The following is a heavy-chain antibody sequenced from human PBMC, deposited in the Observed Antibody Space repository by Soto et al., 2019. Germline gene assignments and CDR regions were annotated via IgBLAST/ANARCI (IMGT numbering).Heavy chain of an antibody. J-gene: IGHJ4*02. V-gene: IGHV1-69*13. Sequence: SVKVSCKASGGTFSSYAISWVRQAPGQGLEWMGGIIPIFGTANYAQKFQGRVTITADESTSTAYMELSSLRSEDTAVYYCARVATPGYSSSWYFDYWGQVTLVTVSS. CDR1: GGTFSSYA. CDR3: ARVATPGYSSSWYFDY. CDR2: IIPIFGTA. D-gene: IGHD6-13*01.